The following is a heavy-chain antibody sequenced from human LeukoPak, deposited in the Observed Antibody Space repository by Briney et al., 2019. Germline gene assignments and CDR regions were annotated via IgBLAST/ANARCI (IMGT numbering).Heavy chain of an antibody. CDR1: GFTFGDYA. V-gene: IGHV3-49*04. CDR2: IRSKHCGGAI. CDR3: ARDQLGGDPDGYYYYYMDV. D-gene: IGHD4-17*01. Sequence: PGGSLRLSCTASGFTFGDYAMSWVRQAPGKGLEWVGFIRSKHCGGAIEYAASVRGRFTISRDDSKSIAYLQMNSLKTEDTAVYYCARDQLGGDPDGYYYYYMDVWGKGTTVTVSS. J-gene: IGHJ6*03.